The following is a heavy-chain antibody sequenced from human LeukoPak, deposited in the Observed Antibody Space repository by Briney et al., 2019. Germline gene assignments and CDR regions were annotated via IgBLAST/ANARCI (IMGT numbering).Heavy chain of an antibody. J-gene: IGHJ6*02. CDR2: IYYSGST. D-gene: IGHD1-26*01. V-gene: IGHV4-39*01. CDR3: ARHKRVGATTEYYYGMDV. Sequence: PSETLSLTCTVSGGSISSSSYYWGWIRQPPGKGLEWIGSIYYSGSTYYNPSLKSRVTISVDTSKNQFSLKLSSVTAADTAVYYCARHKRVGATTEYYYGMDVWGQGTTVTVSS. CDR1: GGSISSSSYY.